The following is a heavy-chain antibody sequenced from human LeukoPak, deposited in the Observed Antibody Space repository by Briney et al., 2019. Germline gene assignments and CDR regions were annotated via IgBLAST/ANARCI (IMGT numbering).Heavy chain of an antibody. CDR2: IKGDGSEK. CDR3: AKDSPFGGN. J-gene: IGHJ4*02. Sequence: GGSLRLSCAASGFTFSTYWMSWVRQAPGKGLEWVANIKGDGSEKNYVGSVKDRFTISRDNAKNSLYLQMNSLRAEDTAVYYCAKDSPFGGNWGQGTLVTVSS. V-gene: IGHV3-7*01. D-gene: IGHD1-26*01. CDR1: GFTFSTYW.